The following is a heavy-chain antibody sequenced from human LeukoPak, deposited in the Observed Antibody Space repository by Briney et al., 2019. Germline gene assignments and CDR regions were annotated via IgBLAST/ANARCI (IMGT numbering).Heavy chain of an antibody. CDR3: ARQYYYDSSGFDY. V-gene: IGHV4-61*02. CDR2: IYTSGST. Sequence: SETLSLTCTVSGGSISSGSYYWSWIRPPAEKGLEWIGRIYTSGSTNYNPSLKSRVTISVDTSKNQFSLKLSSVTAPDTAVYYCARQYYYDSSGFDYWGQGTLVTVSS. J-gene: IGHJ4*02. CDR1: GGSISSGSYY. D-gene: IGHD3-22*01.